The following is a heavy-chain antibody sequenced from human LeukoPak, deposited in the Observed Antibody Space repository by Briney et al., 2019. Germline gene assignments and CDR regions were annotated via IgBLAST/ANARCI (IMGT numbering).Heavy chain of an antibody. CDR1: GFTFSSYW. V-gene: IGHV3-23*01. D-gene: IGHD3-22*01. J-gene: IGHJ4*02. CDR3: AKVMEGDYYDSSGYYYVFDY. Sequence: GGSLRLSCAASGFTFSSYWMGWVRQAPGKGLEWVSAISGSGGSTYYADSVKGRFTISRDNSKNTLYLQMNSLRAEDTAVYYCAKVMEGDYYDSSGYYYVFDYWGQGTLVTVSS. CDR2: ISGSGGST.